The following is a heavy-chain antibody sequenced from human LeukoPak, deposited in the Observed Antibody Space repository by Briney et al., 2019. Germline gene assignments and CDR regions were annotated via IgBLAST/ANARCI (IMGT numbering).Heavy chain of an antibody. Sequence: SVKVSCKASGGTFSSYAISWVRQAPGQGLEWMGRIIPIFGTANYAQKFQGRVTITTDESTSTAYMELNSLRTEDTAVYYCARAFSSCSSTSCHWFDPWGQGTLVTVSS. CDR1: GGTFSSYA. V-gene: IGHV1-69*05. CDR2: IIPIFGTA. J-gene: IGHJ5*02. CDR3: ARAFSSCSSTSCHWFDP. D-gene: IGHD2-2*01.